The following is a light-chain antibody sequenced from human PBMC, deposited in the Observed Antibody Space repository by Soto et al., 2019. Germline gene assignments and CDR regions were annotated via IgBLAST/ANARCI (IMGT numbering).Light chain of an antibody. Sequence: QSVLTQPASVSGSPGQSITISCTGTSSDVGNYNYVSWYQHFPGKAPKLIIFEVSNRPSGVSNRFSGSKSGNTASLSISGLQPEDEADYYCSSYTSSRSLDYVFGTGTKVTVL. CDR2: EVS. CDR1: SSDVGNYNY. J-gene: IGLJ1*01. CDR3: SSYTSSRSLDYV. V-gene: IGLV2-14*01.